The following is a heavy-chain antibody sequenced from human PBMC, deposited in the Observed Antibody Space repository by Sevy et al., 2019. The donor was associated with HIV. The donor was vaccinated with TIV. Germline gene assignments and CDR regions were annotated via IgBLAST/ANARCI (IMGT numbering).Heavy chain of an antibody. CDR3: ARDCNSASCLWGLDV. V-gene: IGHV3-7*03. J-gene: IGHJ6*02. CDR1: GFTFSNYW. CDR2: IKRDGSEK. Sequence: GGSLRLSCAASGFTFSNYWMTWVRQAPGKGLEWVANIKRDGSEKYYVASVKGRFTISRDNAKNSLYMQMSSLRAEDTAVYYCARDCNSASCLWGLDVWGQGTTVTVSS. D-gene: IGHD2-2*01.